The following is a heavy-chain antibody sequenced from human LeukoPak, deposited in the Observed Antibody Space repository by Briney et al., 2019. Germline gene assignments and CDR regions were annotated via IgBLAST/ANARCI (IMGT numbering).Heavy chain of an antibody. CDR3: ASGKEGWFDP. Sequence: SVKVSCKASGGTFSSYAISWVRQAPGQGLEWMGGIIPISGTANYARKFQGRVTITADESTSTAYMELSSLRSEDTAVYYCASGKEGWFDPWGQGTLVTVSS. V-gene: IGHV1-69*13. CDR2: IIPISGTA. CDR1: GGTFSSYA. D-gene: IGHD1-26*01. J-gene: IGHJ5*02.